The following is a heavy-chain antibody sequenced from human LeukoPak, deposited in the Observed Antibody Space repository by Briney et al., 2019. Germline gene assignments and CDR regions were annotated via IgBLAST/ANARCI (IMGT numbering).Heavy chain of an antibody. J-gene: IGHJ6*02. D-gene: IGHD2-2*01. CDR3: ARSLIVVVPAAPGRYGMDV. CDR1: GFTFSSYA. Sequence: GGSLRLSCAASGFTFSSYAMHWVRQTPGKGLEYVSAISSNGGSTYYANSVKGRFTISRDNSKNTLYLQMGSLRAEDMAVYYCARSLIVVVPAAPGRYGMDVWGQGTTVTVSS. V-gene: IGHV3-64*01. CDR2: ISSNGGST.